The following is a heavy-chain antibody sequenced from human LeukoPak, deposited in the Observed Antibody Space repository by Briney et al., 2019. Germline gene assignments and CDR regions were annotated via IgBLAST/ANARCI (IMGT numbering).Heavy chain of an antibody. CDR1: GSTFSSYS. CDR3: ARGGPVVVPATDY. CDR2: ISSSSSYI. V-gene: IGHV3-21*01. D-gene: IGHD2-2*01. J-gene: IGHJ4*02. Sequence: GGSLRLSCAASGSTFSSYSMNWVRQAPGKGLEWVSSISSSSSYIYYADSVKGRFTISRDNAKNSLYLQMNSLRAEDTALYYCARGGPVVVPATDYWGQGTLVTVSS.